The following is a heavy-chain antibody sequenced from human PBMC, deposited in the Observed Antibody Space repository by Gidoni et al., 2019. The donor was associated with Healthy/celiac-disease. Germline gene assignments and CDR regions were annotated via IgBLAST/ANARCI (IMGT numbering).Heavy chain of an antibody. CDR3: ASLLRLGELSGYYYGMDV. D-gene: IGHD3-16*02. Sequence: QVQLVQSGAEVRTPGASVKVSGKASGYTFTTYYRHWVRQAPGQGLEWMGIINPSGGSTSYAQKFPGRVTMTRDTSTSTVYMELSSLRSEDTAVYYCASLLRLGELSGYYYGMDVWGQGTTVTVSS. CDR2: INPSGGST. V-gene: IGHV1-46*03. CDR1: GYTFTTYY. J-gene: IGHJ6*02.